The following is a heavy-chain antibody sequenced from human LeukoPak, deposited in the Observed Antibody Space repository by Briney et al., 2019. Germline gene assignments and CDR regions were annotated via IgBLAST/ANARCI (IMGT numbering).Heavy chain of an antibody. CDR3: AKDHRYCSGGSCYSDWFDP. CDR2: IRYDGSNK. Sequence: PGGSLRLSCAASGFTFSSYGMHLVRQAPGKGLEWVAFIRYDGSNKYYADSVKGRFTISRDNSKNTLYLQMNSLRAEDTAVYYCAKDHRYCSGGSCYSDWFDPWGQGTLVTVSS. J-gene: IGHJ5*02. D-gene: IGHD2-15*01. V-gene: IGHV3-30*02. CDR1: GFTFSSYG.